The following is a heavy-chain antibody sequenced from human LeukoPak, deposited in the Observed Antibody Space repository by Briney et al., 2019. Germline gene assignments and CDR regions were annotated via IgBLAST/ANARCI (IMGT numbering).Heavy chain of an antibody. J-gene: IGHJ4*02. CDR2: ISAYNGNT. D-gene: IGHD6-6*01. V-gene: IGHV1-18*01. CDR1: GYTFTSYG. CDR3: ARERARTPYFDY. Sequence: ALVKVSCKASGYTFTSYGISWVRQAPGQGLEWMGWISAYNGNTNYAQKLQGRVTMTTDTSTSTAYMELRSLRSDDTAVYYCARERARTPYFDYWGQGTLVTVSS.